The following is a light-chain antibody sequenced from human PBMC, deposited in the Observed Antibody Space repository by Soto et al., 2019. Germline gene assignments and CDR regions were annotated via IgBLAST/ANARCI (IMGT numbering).Light chain of an antibody. J-gene: IGLJ2*01. CDR2: DVI. Sequence: QSVLTQPRSVSGSPGQSVTISCTGSSSDVGGYNYVSWYQQHPGKAPKLVICDVIKRPSGVPDRFSGSKSGNTASLTISGLQAEDEADYYCCSYAGTNTLVFGGGTKLTVL. V-gene: IGLV2-11*01. CDR1: SSDVGGYNY. CDR3: CSYAGTNTLV.